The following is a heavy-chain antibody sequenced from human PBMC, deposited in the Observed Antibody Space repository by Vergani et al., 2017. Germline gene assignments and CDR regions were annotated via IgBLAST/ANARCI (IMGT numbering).Heavy chain of an antibody. J-gene: IGHJ6*02. V-gene: IGHV1-69*02. Sequence: QVQLVQSGAEVKKPGSSVKVSCKASGGTFSSYTISWVRQAPGQGLEWMGRIIPILGIANYAQKFQGRVTITADKSTSTAYMELSSLRSEDTAVYYCARSQGYYNKSSYYCEYYGMNVWSQGTTVTV. CDR1: GGTFSSYT. CDR2: IIPILGIA. D-gene: IGHD3-22*01. CDR3: ARSQGYYNKSSYYCEYYGMNV.